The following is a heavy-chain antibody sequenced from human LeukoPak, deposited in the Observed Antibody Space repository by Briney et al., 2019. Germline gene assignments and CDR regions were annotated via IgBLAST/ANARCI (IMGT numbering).Heavy chain of an antibody. J-gene: IGHJ6*02. CDR1: GFTFITYA. V-gene: IGHV3-23*01. CDR3: AKALGAAAGTGGSVYYYYYYGMDV. Sequence: GGSLRLSCAASGFTFITYAMTWVRQAPGKGLEWVSTLSTSGGTTYYADSVKGRFSISRDISKNTLYLQMNSLRAEDTAVYYCAKALGAAAGTGGSVYYYYYYGMDVWGQGTTVTVSS. CDR2: LSTSGGTT. D-gene: IGHD6-13*01.